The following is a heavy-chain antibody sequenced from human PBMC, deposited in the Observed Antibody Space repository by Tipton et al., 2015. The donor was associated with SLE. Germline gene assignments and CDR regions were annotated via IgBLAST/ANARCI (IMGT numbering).Heavy chain of an antibody. J-gene: IGHJ3*01. CDR2: INHTGGT. D-gene: IGHD1-26*01. CDR1: GGSFSGYY. Sequence: TLSLTCAVYGGSFSGYYWSWIRQTPGEGLEWIGEINHTGGTNYNPSLESRVTMSVDTSKNQFSLKLSSVTAADTAIYYCVRERKYVVRFRELVAPDLWGQGTAITVSS. CDR3: VRERKYVVRFRELVAPDL. V-gene: IGHV4-34*01.